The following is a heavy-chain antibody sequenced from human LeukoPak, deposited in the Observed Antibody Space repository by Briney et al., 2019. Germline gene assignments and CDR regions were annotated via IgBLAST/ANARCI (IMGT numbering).Heavy chain of an antibody. D-gene: IGHD3-3*01. CDR3: ARAGYDFWSGYSNQIDY. CDR1: GGSISSSSYY. J-gene: IGHJ4*02. Sequence: SETLSLTCTVSGGSISSSSYYWGWIRQPPGKGLEWIGEINHSGSTNYNPSLKSRVTISVDTSKNQFSLKLSSVTAADTAVYYCARAGYDFWSGYSNQIDYWGQGTLVTVSS. CDR2: INHSGST. V-gene: IGHV4-39*07.